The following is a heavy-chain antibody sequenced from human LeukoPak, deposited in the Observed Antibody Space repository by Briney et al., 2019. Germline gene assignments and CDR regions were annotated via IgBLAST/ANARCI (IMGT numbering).Heavy chain of an antibody. D-gene: IGHD6-13*01. V-gene: IGHV1-2*06. J-gene: IGHJ5*02. CDR1: GYTFTSYY. CDR2: INPNSGGT. Sequence: ASVKVSCKASGYTFTSYYMHWVRQAPGQGLEWMGRINPNSGGTNYAQKFQGRVTMTRDTSISTAYMELSRLRSDDTAVYYCAREGAAARGFDPWGQGTLVTVSS. CDR3: AREGAAARGFDP.